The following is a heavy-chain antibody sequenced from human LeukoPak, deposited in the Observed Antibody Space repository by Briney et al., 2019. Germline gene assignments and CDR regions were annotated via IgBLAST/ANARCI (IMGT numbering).Heavy chain of an antibody. CDR2: INPGGGST. CDR1: GYTFTSYY. CDR3: ARDSWAPNSFWGGAKPGPLDY. Sequence: GASVTVSCKASGYTFTSYYMHWVRQAPGQGLEWMGIINPGGGSTSYAQKFQGRVTMTRDTSTSTVYMELSSLRSEDTAVYYCARDSWAPNSFWGGAKPGPLDYWGQGTLVTVSS. J-gene: IGHJ4*02. V-gene: IGHV1-46*01. D-gene: IGHD1-26*01.